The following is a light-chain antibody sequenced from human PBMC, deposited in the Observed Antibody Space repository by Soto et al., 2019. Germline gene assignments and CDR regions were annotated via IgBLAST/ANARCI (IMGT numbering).Light chain of an antibody. Sequence: IVLTQTPLSSAVTLGQPASFSCGSSESLVHSDGKTYLGWLHLRPGQPPRLLIYQISRPPPGVPDRFSGSGAGTNFTLKISRVEPEDVGIFYCMQASQLRTFGQGTKVEIK. CDR2: QIS. CDR3: MQASQLRT. CDR1: ESLVHSDGKTY. V-gene: IGKV2-24*01. J-gene: IGKJ1*01.